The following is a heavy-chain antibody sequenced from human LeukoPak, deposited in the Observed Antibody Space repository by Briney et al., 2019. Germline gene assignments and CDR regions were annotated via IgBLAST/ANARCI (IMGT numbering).Heavy chain of an antibody. CDR3: ARGQPQRYSSGWYVNWFDP. J-gene: IGHJ5*02. V-gene: IGHV4-59*01. Sequence: LETLSLTCSVSGASISSSYWSWIRQPPGKGLEWIGYIYYSGTTKYNPSLKSRVTISVDTSNNQFSLKVNSVAAADTAVYYCARGQPQRYSSGWYVNWFDPWGQGTLVTVSS. D-gene: IGHD6-19*01. CDR1: GASISSSY. CDR2: IYYSGTT.